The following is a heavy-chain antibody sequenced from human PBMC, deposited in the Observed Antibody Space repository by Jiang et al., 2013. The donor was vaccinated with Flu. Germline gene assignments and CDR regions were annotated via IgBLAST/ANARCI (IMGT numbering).Heavy chain of an antibody. V-gene: IGHV4-31*03. CDR1: GGSISSGAYY. J-gene: IGHJ3*01. Sequence: GPGLVKPSQTLSLTCTVSGGSISSGAYYWSWIRHHPGKGLEWIGYIYHSGITFYNPSLKSRVTISLDTSNNQFSLKLSSVTAADTAVYYCAREGGMLWGVDVWGQGTMVTVSS. CDR2: IYHSGIT. CDR3: AREGGMLWGVDV. D-gene: IGHD2-21*01.